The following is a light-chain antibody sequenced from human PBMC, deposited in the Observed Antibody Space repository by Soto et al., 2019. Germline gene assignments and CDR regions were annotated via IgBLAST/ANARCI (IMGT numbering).Light chain of an antibody. Sequence: EIVMTQSPGTLSVSPGEGATLSCRASRSISRNLAWYQQKPGQAPKFLIYAASTRATGTPARFSGSGSGTEFTLTISSLQSEDFAFYYCQQYINWPQTFGQGTKVEIK. CDR2: AAS. V-gene: IGKV3-15*01. CDR3: QQYINWPQT. CDR1: RSISRN. J-gene: IGKJ1*01.